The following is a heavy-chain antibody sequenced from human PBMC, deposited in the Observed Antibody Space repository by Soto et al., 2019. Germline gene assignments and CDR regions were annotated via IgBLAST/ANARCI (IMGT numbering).Heavy chain of an antibody. CDR1: GFTFSGSA. CDR2: IRSKANSYAT. J-gene: IGHJ6*02. V-gene: IGHV3-73*01. D-gene: IGHD2-15*01. Sequence: GGSLRLSCAASGFTFSGSAMHWVRQASGKGLEWVGRIRSKANSYATAYAASVKGRFTISRDDSKNTAYLQMNSLKTEDTAVYYCTRHEDIVVVVAATHVHYYGMDVWGQGTMVTVSS. CDR3: TRHEDIVVVVAATHVHYYGMDV.